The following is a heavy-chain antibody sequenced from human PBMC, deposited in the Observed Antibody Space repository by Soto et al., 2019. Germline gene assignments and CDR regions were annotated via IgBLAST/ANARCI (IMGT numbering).Heavy chain of an antibody. CDR3: ARDGSEHTKGWRAFDI. V-gene: IGHV4-59*01. CDR1: GGSISSYY. J-gene: IGHJ3*02. D-gene: IGHD2-15*01. Sequence: SETLSLTCSVSGGSISSYYWIWILQPPGKGLEWIGYSCYSGRTNYNPSLKSRVTISVDTSKNQFSLKLSSVTAADTAVYYCARDGSEHTKGWRAFDIWGQGTMVTGSS. CDR2: SCYSGRT.